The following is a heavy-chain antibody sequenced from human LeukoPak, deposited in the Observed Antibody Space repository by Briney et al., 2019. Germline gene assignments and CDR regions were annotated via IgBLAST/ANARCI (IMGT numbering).Heavy chain of an antibody. CDR1: GFSVSSNY. J-gene: IGHJ4*02. Sequence: GGSLRLSCAASGFSVSSNYVSWVRQAPGKGLEWVSVIYTGGTTHYAPYVMGRFTISRDDSQNTVHLHMSGLRDEDPALYYCAREGRYQSFDYWGQGPLVAVSS. D-gene: IGHD2-2*01. CDR2: IYTGGTT. V-gene: IGHV3-53*01. CDR3: AREGRYQSFDY.